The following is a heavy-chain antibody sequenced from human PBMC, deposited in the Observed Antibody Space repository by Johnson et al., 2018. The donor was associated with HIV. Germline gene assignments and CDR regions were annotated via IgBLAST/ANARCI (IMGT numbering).Heavy chain of an antibody. CDR3: AKTQWELLGVGAFDI. D-gene: IGHD1-26*01. CDR1: GFTFSSYA. Sequence: VQLVESGGGVVQPGRSLRLSCAASGFTFSSYAMSWVRQAPGKGLEWVSAISGSGGSTYDADSVKGRFTISRDNSKNTLYLQMNSLRAEDTAVYYCAKTQWELLGVGAFDIWGQGTMVTVSS. V-gene: IGHV3-23*04. CDR2: ISGSGGST. J-gene: IGHJ3*02.